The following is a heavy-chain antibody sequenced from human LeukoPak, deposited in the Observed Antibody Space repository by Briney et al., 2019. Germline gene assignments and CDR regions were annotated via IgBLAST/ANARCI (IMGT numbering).Heavy chain of an antibody. D-gene: IGHD6-6*01. CDR3: ARVSGSSSSWDAFDM. Sequence: GGSLRLSCAASGFTFSSYSMNWVRQAPGKGLEWVSYITSSSSTIYYADSVKGRFTISRGNAKNSLYLQMNSLRAENTAVYYCARVSGSSSSWDAFDMWGQGTMVTVSS. CDR2: ITSSSSTI. J-gene: IGHJ3*02. CDR1: GFTFSSYS. V-gene: IGHV3-48*04.